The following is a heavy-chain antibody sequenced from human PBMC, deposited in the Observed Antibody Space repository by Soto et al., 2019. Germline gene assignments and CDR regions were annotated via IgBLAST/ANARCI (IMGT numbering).Heavy chain of an antibody. CDR1: GYTFTSYD. Sequence: QVQLVQSGAEVKKPGASVKVSCKASGYTFTSYDINWVRQATGQGLEWMGWMNPNSGNTGYAQKFQGRVTMTRNTXXXXXXXELSSLRSEDTAVYYCAREKTSYGMDVWGQGTTVTVSS. CDR2: MNPNSGNT. J-gene: IGHJ6*02. CDR3: AREKTSYGMDV. V-gene: IGHV1-8*01.